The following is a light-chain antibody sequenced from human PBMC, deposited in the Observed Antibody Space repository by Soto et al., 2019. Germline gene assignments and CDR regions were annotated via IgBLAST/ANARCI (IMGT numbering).Light chain of an antibody. CDR3: QQYNNWPPYT. Sequence: EIVMTQSPATLSVSPGERATLSCRASQSVSTNLAWHQQRPGQAPRLLIYGASTRATGTPDRFSGSGSGTEFTLTISRLESEDFDVYYCQQYNNWPPYTFGQGTKVDIK. CDR1: QSVSTN. V-gene: IGKV3-15*01. CDR2: GAS. J-gene: IGKJ2*01.